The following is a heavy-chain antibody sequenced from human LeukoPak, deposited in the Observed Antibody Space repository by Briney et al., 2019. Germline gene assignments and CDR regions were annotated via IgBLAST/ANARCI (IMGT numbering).Heavy chain of an antibody. V-gene: IGHV3-30-3*01. J-gene: IGHJ4*02. CDR1: GFTFSSYA. Sequence: AGGSLRLSCAASGFTFSSYAMHWVRQAPGKGLEWVAVIPYDGSNKYYADSVKGRFTISRDNSKNTLYLQMNSLRAEDTAVYYCARDTSQYYYDSSGYYYTGFDYWGQGTLVTVSS. CDR3: ARDTSQYYYDSSGYYYTGFDY. D-gene: IGHD3-22*01. CDR2: IPYDGSNK.